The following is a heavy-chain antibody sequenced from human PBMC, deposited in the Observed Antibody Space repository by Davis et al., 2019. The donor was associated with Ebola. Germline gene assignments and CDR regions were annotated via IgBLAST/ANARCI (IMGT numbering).Heavy chain of an antibody. CDR2: INFNTGSP. CDR1: GYPFNFFY. D-gene: IGHD6-13*01. V-gene: IGHV7-4-1*02. J-gene: IGHJ6*04. CDR3: ARSSYSWYFSGMDV. Sequence: ASVKVSCKASGYPFNFFYIHWVRQAPGQGLQWMGWINFNTGSPTYAQGFTGRFVFSFDTSVSTAYLQISSLKAEDSAIYYCARSSYSWYFSGMDVWGKGTTVTVSS.